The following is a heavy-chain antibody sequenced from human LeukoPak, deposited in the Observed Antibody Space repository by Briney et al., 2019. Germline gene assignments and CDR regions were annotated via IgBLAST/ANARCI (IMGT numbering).Heavy chain of an antibody. Sequence: SVKVSCKATGGTFSSYAINWVRQAPGQGLEWMGGIIPIFGTANYAQKFQDRVTITTDESTSTAYMELSSLRSEDTAVYYCARDALEWLLSDYWGQGTLVTVSS. CDR3: ARDALEWLLSDY. J-gene: IGHJ4*02. CDR1: GGTFSSYA. V-gene: IGHV1-69*05. D-gene: IGHD3-3*01. CDR2: IIPIFGTA.